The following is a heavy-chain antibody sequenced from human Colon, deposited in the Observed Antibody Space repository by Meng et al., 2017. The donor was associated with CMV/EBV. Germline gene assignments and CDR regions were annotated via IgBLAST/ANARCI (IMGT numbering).Heavy chain of an antibody. CDR3: VKGSTSGGGYLAF. CDR2: SRFDGSDK. J-gene: IGHJ4*02. V-gene: IGHV3-30*02. CDR1: DFSLDNYA. Sequence: GGSLRLSCAAPDFSLDNYAMFWVRQAPGKGLEWVAFSRFDGSDKYAESVKGRFTISRDNSRSTVFLQMNSLRVEDTAVHYCVKGSTSGGGYLAFWGQGTRVTVSS. D-gene: IGHD3-16*02.